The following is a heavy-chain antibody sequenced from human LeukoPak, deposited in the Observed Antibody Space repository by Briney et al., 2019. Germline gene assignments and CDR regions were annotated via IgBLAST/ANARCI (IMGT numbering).Heavy chain of an antibody. Sequence: GGSLRLSCAASGFTLRSYDMSWVRQAPGKGLEWVAATSGSGVNSYYADSVRGRFTISRDNSQNTLYLQMDSLRAEDTALYYCAEEYSGYDFDYWGQGTLVTVSS. CDR3: AEEYSGYDFDY. CDR1: GFTLRSYD. CDR2: TSGSGVNS. J-gene: IGHJ4*02. D-gene: IGHD5-12*01. V-gene: IGHV3-23*01.